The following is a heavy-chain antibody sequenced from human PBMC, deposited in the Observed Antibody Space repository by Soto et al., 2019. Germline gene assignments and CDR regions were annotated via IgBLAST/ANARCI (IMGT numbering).Heavy chain of an antibody. CDR1: GGSLSGYY. J-gene: IGHJ1*01. Sequence: QVPLQQWGAGLLKPSETLSLTCAVYGGSLSGYYWSWIRQPPGKGLEWIGEINHSGSTNYNPSLKSRVTISVDTSKNQFSLKLSSVTAADTAVYYCARGRRILTGYYGRKSAEYFQHWGQGTLVTVSS. CDR3: ARGRRILTGYYGRKSAEYFQH. CDR2: INHSGST. D-gene: IGHD3-9*01. V-gene: IGHV4-34*01.